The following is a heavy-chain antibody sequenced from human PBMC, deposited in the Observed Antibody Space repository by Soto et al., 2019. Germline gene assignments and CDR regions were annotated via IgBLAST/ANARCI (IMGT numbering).Heavy chain of an antibody. V-gene: IGHV4-31*03. CDR2: IYHIGSP. CDR3: VRDRAMDSSGHWFDT. Sequence: SEILSLTCTVSGRSVSSGGYYWTWIRQHPGRGLEWIGYIYHIGSPYYNPSLESRVTISLDTSKNQFSLNLTSVTAADTAIYYCVRDRAMDSSGHWFDTWGQGTLVTVSS. J-gene: IGHJ5*02. CDR1: GRSVSSGGYY. D-gene: IGHD6-19*01.